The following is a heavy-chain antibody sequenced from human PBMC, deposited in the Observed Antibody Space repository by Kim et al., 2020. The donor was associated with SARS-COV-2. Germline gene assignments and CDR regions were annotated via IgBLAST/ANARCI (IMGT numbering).Heavy chain of an antibody. V-gene: IGHV3-53*01. CDR2: IYSGDRT. CDR1: GFTVSSNY. CDR3: ARGWGDYV. Sequence: GGSLRLSCAASGFTVSSNYMSWVRQAPGKGLEWVSVIYSGDRTSYADAVKGRFTISRDNSKNTLYLQMNSLRAEDTAVYYCARGWGDYVWGQGTTVTVSS. J-gene: IGHJ6*02. D-gene: IGHD2-21*01.